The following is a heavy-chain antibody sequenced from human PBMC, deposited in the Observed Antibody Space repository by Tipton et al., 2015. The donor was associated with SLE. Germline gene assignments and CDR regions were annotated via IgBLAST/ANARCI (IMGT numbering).Heavy chain of an antibody. V-gene: IGHV4-39*01. CDR3: ARRSASRSYYNAYYYDYMDV. J-gene: IGHJ6*03. CDR1: GGSISSSSYY. Sequence: TLSLTCTVSGGSISSSSYYWGWIRQPPGKGLEWIGSIYYSGSTYYNPSLKSRVTISVDTSKNQFSLKLSSVTAADTAVYYCARRSASRSYYNAYYYDYMDVWGKGTTVTVSS. CDR2: IYYSGST. D-gene: IGHD3-10*01.